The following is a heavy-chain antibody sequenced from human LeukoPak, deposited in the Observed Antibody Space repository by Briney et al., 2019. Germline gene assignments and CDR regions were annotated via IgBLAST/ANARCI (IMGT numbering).Heavy chain of an antibody. V-gene: IGHV1-2*02. CDR2: INPNSGGT. CDR1: GYTFTGYY. Sequence: ASVKVSCKASGYTFTGYYMHWVRQAPGQGLEWMGWINPNSGGTNYAQKFQGRVTMTRDTSISTAYMELSRLRSDDTAVCYCARDGIVVVPAAISKPYNWFDPWGQGTLVTVSS. J-gene: IGHJ5*02. D-gene: IGHD2-2*01. CDR3: ARDGIVVVPAAISKPYNWFDP.